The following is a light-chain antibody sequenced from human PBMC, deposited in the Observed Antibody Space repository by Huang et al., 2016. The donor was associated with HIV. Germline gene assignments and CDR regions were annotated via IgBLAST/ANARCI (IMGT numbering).Light chain of an antibody. CDR3: QQSYSALIT. J-gene: IGKJ5*01. CDR2: VVS. CDR1: QAIGPY. Sequence: IQLTQSPTSLSASVGDRVTIACRASQAIGPYLNWFQQNPGRAPRLLLSVVSPLHTGTPSRFSGSGSGTEFTLIIRGLQFDDFATYFCQQSYSALITFGQGTRLEIK. V-gene: IGKV1-39*01.